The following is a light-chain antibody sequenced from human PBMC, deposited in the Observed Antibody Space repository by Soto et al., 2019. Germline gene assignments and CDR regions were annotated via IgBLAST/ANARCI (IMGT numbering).Light chain of an antibody. CDR2: DVS. Sequence: EIVLTQSPATLSLSSGEIATLSCRASQSISTYLAWYQQKPGQAPRLLIYDVSKRAAGVPARFSGSGSGTDFTLTISSLEPEDFAVYYCQQRSNWPPGLTFGGGTKVEI. J-gene: IGKJ4*01. CDR3: QQRSNWPPGLT. V-gene: IGKV3-11*01. CDR1: QSISTY.